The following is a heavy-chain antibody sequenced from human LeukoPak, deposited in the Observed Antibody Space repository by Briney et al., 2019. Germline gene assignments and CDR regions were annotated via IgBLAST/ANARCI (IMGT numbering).Heavy chain of an antibody. CDR2: IYYSGST. CDR3: ARDVDTAYGY. V-gene: IGHV4-59*12. J-gene: IGHJ4*02. Sequence: SETLSLTCTVSGGSISSYYWSWIRQPPGKGLEWIGYIYYSGSTNYNPSLKSRVTISVDTSKNQFSLKLSSVTAADTAVYYCARDVDTAYGYWGQGTLVTVSS. D-gene: IGHD5-18*01. CDR1: GGSISSYY.